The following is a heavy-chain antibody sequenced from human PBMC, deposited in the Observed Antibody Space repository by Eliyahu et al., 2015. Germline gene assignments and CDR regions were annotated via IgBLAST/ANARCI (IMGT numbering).Heavy chain of an antibody. J-gene: IGHJ5*02. CDR1: GGSIXRGDSY. V-gene: IGHV4-31*03. D-gene: IGHD1-14*01. Sequence: QVQLQESGPGLVKPSQTLSLPCTVXGGSIXRGDSYWSWIRPFPGKGLEWIGYINHSGSAYYNPSLESRVIISVDTSKNQVSLNLNSVTAADTAVYYCARESSNPERGVWFDPWGQGTLVTVSS. CDR3: ARESSNPERGVWFDP. CDR2: INHSGSA.